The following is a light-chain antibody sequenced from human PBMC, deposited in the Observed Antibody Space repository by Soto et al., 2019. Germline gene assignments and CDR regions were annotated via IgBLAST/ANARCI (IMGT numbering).Light chain of an antibody. V-gene: IGKV3-20*01. CDR3: HQYCGSPQT. CDR1: QSVSNY. J-gene: IGKJ1*01. CDR2: GAS. Sequence: EIVLTQSPGTLSLSPGERATLSCRASQSVSNYLAWYQRKPGQAPRLLIYGASSRATGIPDRFRGSGSGTDFSLTISRLEPEDFAVYYGHQYCGSPQTFGQGTKVEIK.